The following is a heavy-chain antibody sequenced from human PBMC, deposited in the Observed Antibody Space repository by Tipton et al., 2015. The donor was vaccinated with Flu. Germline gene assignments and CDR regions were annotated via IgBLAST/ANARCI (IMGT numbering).Heavy chain of an antibody. D-gene: IGHD2-21*02. J-gene: IGHJ3*02. V-gene: IGHV4-34*01. CDR2: INHSGST. Sequence: LRLSCAVYGGSFSGYCWSWIRQPPGKGLEWIGEINHSGSTNYNPSLKSRVTISGDTSKNQFSLKLSSVTAADTAVYYCATHCVGVCSHAFDIWGQGTMVTVSS. CDR1: GGSFSGYC. CDR3: ATHCVGVCSHAFDI.